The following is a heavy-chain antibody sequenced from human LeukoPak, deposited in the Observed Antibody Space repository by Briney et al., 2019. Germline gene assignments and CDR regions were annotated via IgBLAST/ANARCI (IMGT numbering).Heavy chain of an antibody. D-gene: IGHD2-8*01. CDR1: GGTFSSYA. CDR2: VIPIFGIA. J-gene: IGHJ4*02. CDR3: ARGSCTNGVCYKIFDY. Sequence: SVKVSCKASGGTFSSYAISWGRQALGQGLEWVGGVIPIFGIANYAQKFQGRVTITADESTSTAYMELSSLRSEDTAVYYCARGSCTNGVCYKIFDYWRQGTLVTVSS. V-gene: IGHV1-69*13.